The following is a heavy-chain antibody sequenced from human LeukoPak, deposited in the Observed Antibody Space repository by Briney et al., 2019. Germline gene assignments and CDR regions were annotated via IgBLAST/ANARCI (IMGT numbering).Heavy chain of an antibody. CDR2: MNQDGSER. J-gene: IGHJ6*02. Sequence: GGCLRLSCAASGFTFRNDRMRWVRQAPGKGPELVANMNQDGSERYYVDSVKGRFTISRDNAKNSLYLQMNSLRLEDTALYYCARANAMDVWDQGTTVTVSS. CDR3: ARANAMDV. V-gene: IGHV3-7*04. CDR1: GFTFRNDR.